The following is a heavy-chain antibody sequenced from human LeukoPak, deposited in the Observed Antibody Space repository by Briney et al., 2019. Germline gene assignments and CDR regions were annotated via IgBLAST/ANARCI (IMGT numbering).Heavy chain of an antibody. Sequence: ASVKVSXKASGYTFTGYYMHWVRQAPGQGLEWMGIINPSGGSTSYAQKFQGRVTMTRDTSTSTVYMELSSLRSEDTAVYYCARSKYNWNDVSAFDIWGQGTMVTVSS. J-gene: IGHJ3*02. CDR3: ARSKYNWNDVSAFDI. V-gene: IGHV1-46*01. D-gene: IGHD1-20*01. CDR1: GYTFTGYY. CDR2: INPSGGST.